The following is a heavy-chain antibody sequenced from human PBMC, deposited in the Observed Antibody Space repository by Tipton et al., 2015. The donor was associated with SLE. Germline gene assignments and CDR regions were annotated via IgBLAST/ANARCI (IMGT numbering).Heavy chain of an antibody. Sequence: TLSLTCAVYGGSFSGYYWSWIRQPPGKGLEWIGYIYYSGSTYYNPSLKSRVTISVDTSKNQFSLKLSSVTAADTAVYYCARGGIVGATGYWGQGTLVTVSS. CDR3: ARGGIVGATGY. V-gene: IGHV4-34*01. D-gene: IGHD1-26*01. CDR2: IYYSGST. CDR1: GGSFSGYY. J-gene: IGHJ4*02.